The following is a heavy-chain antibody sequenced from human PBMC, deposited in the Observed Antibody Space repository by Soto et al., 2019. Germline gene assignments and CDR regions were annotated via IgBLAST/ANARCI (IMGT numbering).Heavy chain of an antibody. CDR3: ARVDAYYDVWSGYYGGYHYVMDV. V-gene: IGHV1-18*04. Sequence: SVKPSCKASGYTFTSYGISWVRQAPGQGLEWMGWISAYNGNTNYAQKLQGRVTMTTDTSTSTAYMELRSLRSDDTAVYYCARVDAYYDVWSGYYGGYHYVMDVWGRGSTVIV. D-gene: IGHD3-3*01. CDR2: ISAYNGNT. J-gene: IGHJ6*02. CDR1: GYTFTSYG.